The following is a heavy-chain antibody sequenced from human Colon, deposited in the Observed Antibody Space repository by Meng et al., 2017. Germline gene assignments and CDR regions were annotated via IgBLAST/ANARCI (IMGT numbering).Heavy chain of an antibody. J-gene: IGHJ4*02. V-gene: IGHV4-4*02. CDR1: GTSISRSNW. CDR3: ARENDSGNSYDH. Sequence: QGQLEESGPGLVKPSGTLSLTCAVSGTSISRSNWWTWVRQAPGKGLEWIGEIYHIGSTNYNPSLKSRVTILVDESKNEFSLKLTSVTAADTAVYYCARENDSGNSYDHWGRGTLVTVPS. D-gene: IGHD3-10*01. CDR2: IYHIGST.